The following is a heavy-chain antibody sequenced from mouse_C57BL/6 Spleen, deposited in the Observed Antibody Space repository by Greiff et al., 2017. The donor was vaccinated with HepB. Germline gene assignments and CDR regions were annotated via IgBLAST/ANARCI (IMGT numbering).Heavy chain of an antibody. CDR3: ARNWGLYYAMDY. CDR2: IDPEDGEN. D-gene: IGHD4-1*01. CDR1: GFNIKDYY. J-gene: IGHJ4*01. V-gene: IGHV14-2*01. Sequence: EVQLQQSGAELVKPGASVKLSCTASGFNIKDYYMHWVKQRTEQGLEWIGRIDPEDGENKYAPKFQGKATLTADTSSNTAYLQLSSLTSEDTAVNYCARNWGLYYAMDYWGQGTSVTVSS.